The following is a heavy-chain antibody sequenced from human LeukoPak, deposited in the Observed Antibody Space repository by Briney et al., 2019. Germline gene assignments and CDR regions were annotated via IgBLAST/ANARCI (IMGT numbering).Heavy chain of an antibody. J-gene: IGHJ5*02. D-gene: IGHD2-15*01. CDR3: ARSHSVVVVAATLLGFWFDP. Sequence: PSETLSLTCAVYWGSLSDYYWSWIRQPPGKGLAWIGGINHSGSTNCNLFLKSRVTISVDTSKSQFSLKLSSVTAADTAVYYCARSHSVVVVAATLLGFWFDPWGQGTLVTVSS. V-gene: IGHV4-34*01. CDR1: WGSLSDYY. CDR2: INHSGST.